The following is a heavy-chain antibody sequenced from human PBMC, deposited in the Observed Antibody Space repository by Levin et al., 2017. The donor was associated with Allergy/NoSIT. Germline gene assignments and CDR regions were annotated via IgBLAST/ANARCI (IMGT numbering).Heavy chain of an antibody. CDR1: GGSISTDNW. CDR2: IYRSGDT. Sequence: PSETLSLTCAVSGGSISTDNWWSWIRQPPGKGLEWIGEIYRSGDTNHNPSLRSRVTMSVDKSQNHFPLKLSSVTAADTAVYYCAAVEGLFCSGVSCSYSFHYWGQGALVTVSS. D-gene: IGHD3-9*01. J-gene: IGHJ4*02. CDR3: AAVEGLFCSGVSCSYSFHY. V-gene: IGHV4-4*02.